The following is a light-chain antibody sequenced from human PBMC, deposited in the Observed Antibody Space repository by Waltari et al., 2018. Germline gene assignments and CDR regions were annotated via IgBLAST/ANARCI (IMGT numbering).Light chain of an antibody. CDR2: QSS. V-gene: IGKV3-20*01. CDR3: QNHERLPAV. Sequence: EIMLTQSPDTLSLSPGERATLSYRASQSISRYLVCYQQKPGQAPRLLIYQSSIRATGIPDRFSGSGYGTDFSLTISKLEPEDFAVYYCQNHERLPAVFGQGTKVEIK. J-gene: IGKJ1*01. CDR1: QSISRY.